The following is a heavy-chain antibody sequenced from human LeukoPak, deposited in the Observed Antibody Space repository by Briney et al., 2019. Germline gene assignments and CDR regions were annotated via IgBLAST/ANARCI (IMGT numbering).Heavy chain of an antibody. D-gene: IGHD6-19*01. Sequence: PSETLSLTCTVSGGSIGSDYWTWIRQPPGKGLEYIGYIYYTGGTNYNPSLKSRVTISVDTSKNQFSLQLSSVTAAGTAVYFCAKYGNSGWVIDNWGQGTLVTVSS. CDR2: IYYTGGT. CDR1: GGSIGSDY. V-gene: IGHV4-59*08. CDR3: AKYGNSGWVIDN. J-gene: IGHJ4*02.